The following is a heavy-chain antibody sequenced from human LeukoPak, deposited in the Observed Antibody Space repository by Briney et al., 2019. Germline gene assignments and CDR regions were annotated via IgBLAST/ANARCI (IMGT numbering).Heavy chain of an antibody. Sequence: SETLSLTCTVSGGSISSYYWSWIRQPPGKGLEWIGYIYYSGSTNYNPSLKSRVTISVDTSKNQFSLKLSSVTAADTAVYYCARRSGSWYWPYYYYYMDVWGKGTTVTVSS. CDR3: ARRSGSWYWPYYYYYMDV. CDR1: GGSISSYY. CDR2: IYYSGST. D-gene: IGHD6-13*01. V-gene: IGHV4-59*01. J-gene: IGHJ6*03.